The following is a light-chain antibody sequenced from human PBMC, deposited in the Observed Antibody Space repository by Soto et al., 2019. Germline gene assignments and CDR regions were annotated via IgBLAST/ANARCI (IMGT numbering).Light chain of an antibody. J-gene: IGKJ3*01. CDR2: AAS. CDR3: QQYGGSPLA. CDR1: ASLSTIS. Sequence: ELVLTQSPGPLSLSPGERATLYCRASASLSTISLAWYQQKSVQPPRRLIDAASTRHTAIPDRFTGSGSGTDFALTISRLETADFAVYYCQQYGGSPLAFGPGTTV. V-gene: IGKV3-20*01.